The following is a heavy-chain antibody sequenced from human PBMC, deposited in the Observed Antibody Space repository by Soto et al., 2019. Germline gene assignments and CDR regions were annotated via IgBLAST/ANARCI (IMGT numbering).Heavy chain of an antibody. J-gene: IGHJ5*02. D-gene: IGHD1-7*01. CDR1: GFTFSSYG. V-gene: IGHV3-33*01. CDR3: ARSYRTGTTIPFDP. CDR2: IWYDGSNK. Sequence: QVQLVESGGGVVQPGRSLRLSCAASGFTFSSYGMHWVRQAPGKGLEWVAVIWYDGSNKYYADSVKGRFTISRDNSKNTLYLQVNSLRAEDTAVYYCARSYRTGTTIPFDPWGQGTLVTVSS.